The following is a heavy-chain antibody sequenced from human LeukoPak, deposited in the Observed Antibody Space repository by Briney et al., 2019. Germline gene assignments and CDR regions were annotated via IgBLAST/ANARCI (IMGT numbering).Heavy chain of an antibody. D-gene: IGHD2-15*01. J-gene: IGHJ6*03. Sequence: SETLSLTCAVYGGSFSGYYWSWIRQPAGKGLEWIGRIYTSGSTNYNPSLKSRVTISVDTSKNQFSLKLSSVTAAVTAVYYCARERSLGYCSGGSCQDGNYYYMDVWGKGTTVTISS. V-gene: IGHV4-4*07. CDR2: IYTSGST. CDR1: GGSFSGYY. CDR3: ARERSLGYCSGGSCQDGNYYYMDV.